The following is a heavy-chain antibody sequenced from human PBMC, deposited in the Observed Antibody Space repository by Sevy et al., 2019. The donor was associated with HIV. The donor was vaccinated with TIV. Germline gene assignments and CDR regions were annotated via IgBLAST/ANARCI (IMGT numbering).Heavy chain of an antibody. Sequence: GGSLRLSCEASGFSFSDYNMDWVRQAPGRGLEWLGRSGNKANIYTTQYAASVKGRFSISRDDLKNSLSLQMNSLNTEDTAVYYCARELWYGELAGWFDPWGQGTLVTVSS. CDR1: GFSFSDYN. CDR3: ARELWYGELAGWFDP. V-gene: IGHV3-72*01. CDR2: SGNKANIYTT. J-gene: IGHJ5*02. D-gene: IGHD3-10*01.